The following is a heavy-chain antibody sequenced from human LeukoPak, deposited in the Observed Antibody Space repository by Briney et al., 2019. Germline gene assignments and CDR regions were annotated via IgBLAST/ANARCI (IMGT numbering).Heavy chain of an antibody. CDR1: EFTFSSYS. D-gene: IGHD2-2*01. CDR2: IDTSSRYI. V-gene: IGHV3-21*01. J-gene: IGHJ4*02. Sequence: PGGSLRLSCAASEFTFSSYSMNWVRQAPGKGLEWVSFIDTSSRYIYQADSVKGRFTISRDNAKSSLFLQMNSLRAEDTAVYYCARVGGHCTSTSCPPPDYWGQGTLVTVSS. CDR3: ARVGGHCTSTSCPPPDY.